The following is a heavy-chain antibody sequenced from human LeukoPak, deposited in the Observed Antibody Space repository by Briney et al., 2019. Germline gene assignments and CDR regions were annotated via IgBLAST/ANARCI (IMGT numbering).Heavy chain of an antibody. CDR1: GYSFSNYW. D-gene: IGHD3-9*01. CDR2: IYPGDSDT. V-gene: IGHV5-51*01. J-gene: IGHJ5*02. Sequence: GESLKISCKGSGYSFSNYWIGWVRQMPGKGLEWMGIIYPGDSDTRYSPSLQGQVTIPADKSISTAYVQWSSLKASDTAMYYCARLYDILTSNSFDPWGQGTLVTVYS. CDR3: ARLYDILTSNSFDP.